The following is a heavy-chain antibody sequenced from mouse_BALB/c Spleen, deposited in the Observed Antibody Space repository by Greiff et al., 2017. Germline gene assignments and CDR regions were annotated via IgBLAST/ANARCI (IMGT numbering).Heavy chain of an antibody. CDR1: GFSLTSYG. CDR2: IRNKANGYTT. D-gene: IGHD2-3*01. V-gene: IGHV7-3*02. CDR3: ARDDGYYRGFAY. Sequence: VQLKQSGPGLVAPSQSLSITCTVSGFSLTSYGVHWVRQPPGKALEWLGFIRNKANGYTTEYSASVKGRFTISRDNSQSILYLQMNTLRAEDSATYYCARDDGYYRGFAYWGQGTLVTVSA. J-gene: IGHJ3*01.